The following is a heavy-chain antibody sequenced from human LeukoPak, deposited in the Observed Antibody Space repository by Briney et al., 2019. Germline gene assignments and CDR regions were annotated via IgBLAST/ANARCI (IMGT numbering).Heavy chain of an antibody. CDR2: VKSGNYDI. CDR1: GFTFNTYS. V-gene: IGHV3-48*01. Sequence: GGSLRLTCAASGFTFNTYSMNWVRQAPGKGLEWLSYVKSGNYDIQYADSVTGRFTVSRDSATNSLYLQMNDLKAEDTAVYYCARDSDWAFDYWGQGSLVTVSS. J-gene: IGHJ4*02. CDR3: ARDSDWAFDY. D-gene: IGHD3-9*01.